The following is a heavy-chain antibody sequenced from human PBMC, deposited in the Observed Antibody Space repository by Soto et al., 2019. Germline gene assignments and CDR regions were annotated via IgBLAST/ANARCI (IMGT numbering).Heavy chain of an antibody. Sequence: QVQLQESGPGLVKPSQTLSLTCTVSGGSISSGDYYWSWIRQPPGKGLEWIGYIYYSGSTYYNPSLKGRVTISVDTSKNQFSLKLSSVTAADTTVYYCARTIVGLTCNWNFDYWGQGTLVTVSS. CDR2: IYYSGST. V-gene: IGHV4-30-4*01. J-gene: IGHJ4*02. CDR1: GGSISSGDYY. CDR3: ARTIVGLTCNWNFDY. D-gene: IGHD3-16*02.